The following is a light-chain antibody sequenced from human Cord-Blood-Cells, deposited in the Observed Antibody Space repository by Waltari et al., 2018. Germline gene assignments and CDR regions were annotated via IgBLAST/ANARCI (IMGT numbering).Light chain of an antibody. CDR1: HSISSW. CDR2: DAS. V-gene: IGKV1-5*01. J-gene: IGKJ2*01. CDR3: QQYNSYSGT. Sequence: DIQMTQSPSTLSASVGDRVTITCRASHSISSWLAWYQQKPGKAPKLLIYDASSLESGVPSRFSGSGSGTEFTLTISSLQPDDFATYYCQQYNSYSGTFGQGTKLEIK.